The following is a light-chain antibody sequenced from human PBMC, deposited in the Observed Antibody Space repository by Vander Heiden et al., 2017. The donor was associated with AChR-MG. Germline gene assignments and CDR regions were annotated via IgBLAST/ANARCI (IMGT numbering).Light chain of an antibody. V-gene: IGKV2-28*01. CDR1: QSLQHSNGNNY. CDR3: MQALQIPHT. Sequence: DIVMIQSPLSLTVTPGEPASISCKSRQSLQHSNGNNYLDWYLQKSGQSPQLLIYLGSNRASGVPDRFSGSGSGTDFTLKISRVEAEDVGIYYCMQALQIPHTFGQGTKLEIK. J-gene: IGKJ2*01. CDR2: LGS.